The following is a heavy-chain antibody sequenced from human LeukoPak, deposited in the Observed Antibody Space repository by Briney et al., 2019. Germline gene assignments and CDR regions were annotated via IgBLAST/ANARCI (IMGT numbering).Heavy chain of an antibody. D-gene: IGHD4-17*01. CDR1: GYTFSSYA. Sequence: ASVTVSCKASGYTFSSYAMNWVRQAPGQGLEWMGWINTNTGNPTYAQGFTGRFVFSLDTSASTAYLQISSLQAEDTAVYYCARSNNDGDYLGVGFDYWGQGTLVTVSS. CDR2: INTNTGNP. J-gene: IGHJ4*02. CDR3: ARSNNDGDYLGVGFDY. V-gene: IGHV7-4-1*02.